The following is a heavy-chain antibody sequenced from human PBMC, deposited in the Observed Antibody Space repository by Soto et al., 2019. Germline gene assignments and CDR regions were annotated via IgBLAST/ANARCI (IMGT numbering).Heavy chain of an antibody. J-gene: IGHJ3*02. CDR3: ARYPLPYGRTAIVGGTPGDAFDR. Sequence: LKISCKGSGYSFTSYWIGWVRQMPGKGLEWMGIIYPGDSDTRYSPSFQGQVTISADKSISTAYLQWSSLKASDTAMYYCARYPLPYGRTAIVGGTPGDAFDRSGQGTWVPVS. CDR2: IYPGDSDT. V-gene: IGHV5-51*01. D-gene: IGHD1-26*01. CDR1: GYSFTSYW.